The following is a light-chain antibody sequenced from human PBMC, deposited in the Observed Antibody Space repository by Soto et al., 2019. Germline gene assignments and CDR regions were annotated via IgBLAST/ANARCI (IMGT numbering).Light chain of an antibody. CDR2: AAP. J-gene: IGKJ1*01. CDR1: QSISSY. CDR3: QQSYSTPSEP. V-gene: IGKV1-39*01. Sequence: IQMTQSPSSLSASVGYRVTITCRASQSISSYLNWYQQKPGKAPKLLIYAAPSLQSGVPSRFSGSGSGTDFPLTISSLQPEDFATYYCQQSYSTPSEPFGQGTKV.